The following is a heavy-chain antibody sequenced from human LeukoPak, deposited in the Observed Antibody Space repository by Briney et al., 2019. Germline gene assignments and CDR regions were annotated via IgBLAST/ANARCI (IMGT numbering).Heavy chain of an antibody. Sequence: ASVKVSCKASGYAFTRHYMHWVRQAPGQGLEWMGLINPSGSSTIYAQKFQGRVTMTRDMSTSTDYMELSSLRSEDTAVYYCARDKSGSSGWYSYFDYWGQGTLVTVSS. CDR3: ARDKSGSSGWYSYFDY. CDR2: INPSGSST. V-gene: IGHV1-46*01. J-gene: IGHJ4*02. CDR1: GYAFTRHY. D-gene: IGHD6-19*01.